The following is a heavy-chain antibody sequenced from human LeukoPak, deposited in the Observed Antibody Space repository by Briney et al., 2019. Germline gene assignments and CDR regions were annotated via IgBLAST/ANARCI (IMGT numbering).Heavy chain of an antibody. V-gene: IGHV4-39*07. J-gene: IGHJ4*02. D-gene: IGHD1-1*01. CDR1: GGSISSSSYY. CDR3: ARDLELERNRWNYFGS. CDR2: IYYSGST. Sequence: KPSETLSLTCTVSGGSISSSSYYWGWIRQPPGKGLEWIGSIYYSGSTYYNPSLKSRVTISVDTSKQRFSLRLSSVTAADTAVYYCARDLELERNRWNYFGSWGQGTLVTVSS.